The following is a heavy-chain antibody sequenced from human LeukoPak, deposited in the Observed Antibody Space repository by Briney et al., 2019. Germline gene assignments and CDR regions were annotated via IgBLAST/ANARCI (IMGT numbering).Heavy chain of an antibody. D-gene: IGHD7-27*01. CDR2: INHSGST. CDR1: GGSFSGYY. CDR3: ARANGVWYYFDY. V-gene: IGHV4-34*01. J-gene: IGHJ4*02. Sequence: PSETLSLTCAVYGGSFSGYYWSWIRQPPGKGLEWIGEINHSGSTNYNPSLKSRVTISVDTSKNQFSLKLSSVTAADTAVYYCARANGVWYYFDYWGQGTLVTVSS.